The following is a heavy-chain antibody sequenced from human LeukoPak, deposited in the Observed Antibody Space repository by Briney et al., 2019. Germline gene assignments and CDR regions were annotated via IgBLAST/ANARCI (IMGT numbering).Heavy chain of an antibody. CDR1: GFTFSSYS. J-gene: IGHJ4*02. D-gene: IGHD4-17*01. V-gene: IGHV3-23*01. CDR3: ARDYADYVGYFFFDY. Sequence: GGCLRLSCSASGFTFSSYSMSWVRRAPGKGLEWVSLISGSGGITYYADSVKGRFTISRDNSKNTLYMQMNSLRAEDAAVYYCARDYADYVGYFFFDYWGQGTLVTVSS. CDR2: ISGSGGIT.